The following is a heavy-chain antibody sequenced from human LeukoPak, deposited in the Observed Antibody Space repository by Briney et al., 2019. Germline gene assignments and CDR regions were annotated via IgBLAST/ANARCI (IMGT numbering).Heavy chain of an antibody. V-gene: IGHV3-64*01. D-gene: IGHD4-17*01. CDR1: GSTFSSYA. Sequence: GGSLRLSCAASGSTFSSYAMHWVRQAPGKGLEYVSAISSNGGSTYYANSVKGRFTISRDNSEDTLYLQMGSLRAEDMAVYYCARDGTVTTDNAFDIWGQGTMVTVSS. CDR2: ISSNGGST. CDR3: ARDGTVTTDNAFDI. J-gene: IGHJ3*02.